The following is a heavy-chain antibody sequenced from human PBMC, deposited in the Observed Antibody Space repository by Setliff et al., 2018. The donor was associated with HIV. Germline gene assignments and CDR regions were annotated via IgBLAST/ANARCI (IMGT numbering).Heavy chain of an antibody. Sequence: GGSLRLSCAASGFRFGHYVMHWVRQPPGKGLEWVSGISWSSGGVGYADSVKGRFTVSRDNAKNSLFLQMNSLKAEDTAVYYCARAYNVYDYRFDSSGYDYWGQGTLVTVSS. V-gene: IGHV3-9*01. CDR2: ISWSSGGV. D-gene: IGHD3-22*01. J-gene: IGHJ4*02. CDR1: GFRFGHYV. CDR3: ARAYNVYDYRFDSSGYDY.